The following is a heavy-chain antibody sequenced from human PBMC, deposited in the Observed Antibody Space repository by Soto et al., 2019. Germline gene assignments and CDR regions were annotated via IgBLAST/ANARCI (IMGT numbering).Heavy chain of an antibody. Sequence: GGSLRLSCVASGFTFRDYCMHWVRQAPGKGLEWVAGISHHGLKEHYADSVKGRFTISRDNSKKTVYLQLNSLRGDDTAVYYCAKDWVGGSNKYYFEYWGQGTLVTVSS. CDR1: GFTFRDYC. CDR3: AKDWVGGSNKYYFEY. J-gene: IGHJ4*02. CDR2: ISHHGLKE. D-gene: IGHD1-26*01. V-gene: IGHV3-30*18.